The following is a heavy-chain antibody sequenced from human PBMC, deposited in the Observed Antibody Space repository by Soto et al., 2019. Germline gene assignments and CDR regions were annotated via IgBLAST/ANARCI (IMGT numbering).Heavy chain of an antibody. CDR1: GYTFSSFW. CDR3: VGGLDTSGRAL. Sequence: HPGGSLRLSCAASGYTFSSFWMYWVRQAPGKGLGCVSRINSDGSIIIYADSVKGRFTISRDNAKKTLYLQMYSLIAKDTDVDYCVGGLDTSGRALWAKETLATVSS. V-gene: IGHV3-74*01. CDR2: INSDGSII. J-gene: IGHJ4*02. D-gene: IGHD3-22*01.